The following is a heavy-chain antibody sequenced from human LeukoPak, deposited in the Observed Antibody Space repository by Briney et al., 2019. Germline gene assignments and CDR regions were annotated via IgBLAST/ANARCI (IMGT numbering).Heavy chain of an antibody. CDR3: ARDIYYDSSGYYYGKVNWFDP. V-gene: IGHV3-21*01. J-gene: IGHJ5*02. CDR1: GFTFGSYS. D-gene: IGHD3-22*01. CDR2: ISSSSSYI. Sequence: GGSLRLSCAASGFTFGSYSMNWVRQAPGKGLEWVSSISSSSSYIYYADSVKGRFTISRDNAKNSLYLQMNSLRAEDTAVYYCARDIYYDSSGYYYGKVNWFDPWGQGTLVTVSS.